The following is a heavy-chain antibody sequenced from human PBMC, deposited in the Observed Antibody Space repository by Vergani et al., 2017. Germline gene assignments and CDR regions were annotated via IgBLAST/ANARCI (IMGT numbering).Heavy chain of an antibody. J-gene: IGHJ6*02. Sequence: QVQLVQSGAEVKKPGASVKVSCKASGYTFTSYGISWVRQAPGQGLEGMGWISAYNGNTNYAPKLQGRVTMTTDTSTSTAYMELRSLRSDDTAVYYCASERWNGLGYYYGMDVWGQGTTVTVSS. D-gene: IGHD1-1*01. CDR1: GYTFTSYG. CDR3: ASERWNGLGYYYGMDV. CDR2: ISAYNGNT. V-gene: IGHV1-18*01.